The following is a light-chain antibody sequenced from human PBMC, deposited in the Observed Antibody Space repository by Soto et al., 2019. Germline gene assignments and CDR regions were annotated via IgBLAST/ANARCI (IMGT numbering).Light chain of an antibody. CDR1: RNDVGGYNY. CDR3: CSYVGNYSWL. Sequence: QSVLTQPRSVSGSPGQSVTISCTGTRNDVGGYNYVSWFQQHPDKAPKLMIYDVSKRPSGVPDRFSGSKSGNTASLTISGLQAEDEADYYCCSYVGNYSWLFGGGTKLTVL. CDR2: DVS. V-gene: IGLV2-11*01. J-gene: IGLJ2*01.